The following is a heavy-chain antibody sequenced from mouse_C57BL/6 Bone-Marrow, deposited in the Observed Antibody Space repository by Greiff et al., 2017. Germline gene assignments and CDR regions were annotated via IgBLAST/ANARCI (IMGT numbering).Heavy chain of an antibody. CDR3: ARDSMITTG. V-gene: IGHV7-1*01. CDR2: SRNKANDYTT. J-gene: IGHJ2*01. CDR1: GFTFSDFY. Sequence: EVKLVESGGGLVQSGRSLRLSCATSGFTFSDFYMEWVRQAPGKGLEWIAASRNKANDYTTEYSASVKGRFIVSRDTSQSILYLQMNALRAEDTAIYYCARDSMITTGWGQGTTLTVSS. D-gene: IGHD2-4*01.